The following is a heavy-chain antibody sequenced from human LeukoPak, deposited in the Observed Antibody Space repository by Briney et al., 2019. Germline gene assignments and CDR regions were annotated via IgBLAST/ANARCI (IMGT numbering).Heavy chain of an antibody. J-gene: IGHJ3*02. CDR1: GFTFSSYS. Sequence: GGSLRLSCAASGFTFSSYSMNWVRQAPGKGLEWVSSISSSSSYIYYADSVKGRFTISRDNAKNSLYLQMNSLRVEDTAVYYCARDRSGYRFFDIWGQGTMVTVSS. CDR2: ISSSSSYI. CDR3: ARDRSGYRFFDI. V-gene: IGHV3-21*01. D-gene: IGHD5-18*01.